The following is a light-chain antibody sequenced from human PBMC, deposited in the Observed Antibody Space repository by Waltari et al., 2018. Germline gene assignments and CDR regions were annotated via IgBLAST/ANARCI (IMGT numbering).Light chain of an antibody. CDR1: PSVLYSSNNKNH. J-gene: IGKJ1*01. Sequence: DIVMTQSPDSLAVSLGERATINCKSSPSVLYSSNNKNHLAWYQQKPGQPPKLLIYWASTRESGVPDRFSGSGSGTDFTLTISSLQAEDVAVYYCQQYYSTPRTFGQGTKVEIK. V-gene: IGKV4-1*01. CDR2: WAS. CDR3: QQYYSTPRT.